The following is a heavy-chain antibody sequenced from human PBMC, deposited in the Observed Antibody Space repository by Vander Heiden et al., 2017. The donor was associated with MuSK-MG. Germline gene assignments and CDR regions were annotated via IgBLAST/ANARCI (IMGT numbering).Heavy chain of an antibody. D-gene: IGHD3-3*01. CDR3: SRALEVAGNYFDF. Sequence: EVQLVESGGGLIQPGRSLRLSCTASGFTFGDYAMSWFRQAPGKGLEWLGFIRSKIYGGTTEYAASVMGRLIISRDDSKSIAYLQMSSLKTEDTAVYYCSRALEVAGNYFDFWGQGTLVTVSS. CDR2: IRSKIYGGTT. CDR1: GFTFGDYA. J-gene: IGHJ4*02. V-gene: IGHV3-49*03.